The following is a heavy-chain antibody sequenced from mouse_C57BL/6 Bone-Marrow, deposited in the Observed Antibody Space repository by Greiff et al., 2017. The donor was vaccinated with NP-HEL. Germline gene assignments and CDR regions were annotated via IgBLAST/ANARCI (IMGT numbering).Heavy chain of an antibody. V-gene: IGHV2-9-1*01. D-gene: IGHD1-1*01. J-gene: IGHJ1*03. CDR2: IWTGGGT. Sequence: QVQLKESGPGLVAPSQSLSITCTISWVRQPPGKGLEWLGVIWTGGGTNYNSALKSRLSISKDNSKSQVFLKMNSLQTDDTARYYCARTLIYYGSWYFDVWGTGTTVTVSS. CDR3: ARTLIYYGSWYFDV.